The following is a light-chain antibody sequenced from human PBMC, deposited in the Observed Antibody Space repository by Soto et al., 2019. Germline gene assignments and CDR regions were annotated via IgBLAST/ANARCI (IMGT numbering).Light chain of an antibody. J-gene: IGKJ1*01. CDR3: QKYSSPPWT. CDR2: GAS. V-gene: IGKV3-20*01. Sequence: EIVLTQSPGTLSLSPGERATLSCRASQSVPGNYLAWLQRKPGQAPRLLIYGASSTATGIPYRFSGSGSETAFTLSISRLEPEDVAEYYRQKYSSPPWTLGQGTKVETK. CDR1: QSVPGNY.